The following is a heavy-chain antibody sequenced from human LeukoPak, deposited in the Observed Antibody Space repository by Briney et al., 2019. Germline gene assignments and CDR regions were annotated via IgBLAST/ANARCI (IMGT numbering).Heavy chain of an antibody. D-gene: IGHD3-10*01. CDR3: ARDPDYYGSGSYTDY. Sequence: GGSLRLSCAASGFTFSSYSMNWVRQAPGKGLEWVSSISSSSSYIYYADSVKGRFTISRDNAKNSLYLQMNSLRAEDTAVYYCARDPDYYGSGSYTDYWGQGTLVTVSS. J-gene: IGHJ4*02. CDR1: GFTFSSYS. CDR2: ISSSSSYI. V-gene: IGHV3-21*01.